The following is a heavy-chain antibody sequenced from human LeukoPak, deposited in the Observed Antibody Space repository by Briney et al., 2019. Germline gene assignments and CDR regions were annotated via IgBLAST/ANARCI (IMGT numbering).Heavy chain of an antibody. J-gene: IGHJ4*02. D-gene: IGHD3-22*01. CDR2: IYYSGST. CDR3: ARLASGYYDSIPYYPLDY. Sequence: SETLSLTCLVSGVSIRSSSYYWGWFRQPPGKGLEWIGYIYYSGSTNYNPSLKSRVTISVDTSKNQFSLKLSSVTAADTAVYYCARLASGYYDSIPYYPLDYWGQGTLVTVSS. V-gene: IGHV4-61*05. CDR1: GVSIRSSSYY.